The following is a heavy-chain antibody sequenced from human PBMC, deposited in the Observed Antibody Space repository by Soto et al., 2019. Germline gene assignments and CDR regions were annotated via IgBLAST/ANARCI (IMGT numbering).Heavy chain of an antibody. D-gene: IGHD3-9*01. J-gene: IGHJ4*02. CDR1: GFTFSGSA. Sequence: EVQLVESGGGLVQPGGSLKLSCAASGFTFSGSAMHWVRQASGKGLEWVGRIRSKANSYATAYAASVKGRFTISRDDSKNTAYMQMNSLKTEDTAVYYCTRDAYYDILTGSLDYWGQGTLVNVSS. V-gene: IGHV3-73*02. CDR3: TRDAYYDILTGSLDY. CDR2: IRSKANSYAT.